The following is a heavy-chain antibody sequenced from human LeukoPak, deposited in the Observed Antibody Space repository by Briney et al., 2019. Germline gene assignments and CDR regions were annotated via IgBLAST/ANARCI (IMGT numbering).Heavy chain of an antibody. Sequence: PGGSLRLSCAVSGLTFSDYRMIWVRQAPGKGLEWVSGIGAGGTFTYYADSVKGRFTIFRDNSRNTLYLQMNSLKTDDTAVYYCACGGIASVGTIEYWGQGTLVTASS. CDR2: IGAGGTFT. V-gene: IGHV3-23*01. CDR3: ACGGIASVGTIEY. D-gene: IGHD6-13*01. CDR1: GLTFSDYR. J-gene: IGHJ4*02.